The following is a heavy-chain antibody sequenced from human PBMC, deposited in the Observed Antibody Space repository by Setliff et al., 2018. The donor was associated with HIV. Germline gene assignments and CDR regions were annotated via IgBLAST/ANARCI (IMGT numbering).Heavy chain of an antibody. V-gene: IGHV1-2*02. CDR1: GYTVTDYY. D-gene: IGHD5-12*01. J-gene: IGHJ4*02. Sequence: ASVKVSCKASGYTVTDYYMHWARQAPGQGLEWMGWINPNSGGTKYAQKFQGRVTMTRDTSMTRDTSISTAYMELRRLTSDDTAVYYCSIDVIGGWLRPMPDYWGPGTLVTVSS. CDR3: SIDVIGGWLRPMPDY. CDR2: INPNSGGT.